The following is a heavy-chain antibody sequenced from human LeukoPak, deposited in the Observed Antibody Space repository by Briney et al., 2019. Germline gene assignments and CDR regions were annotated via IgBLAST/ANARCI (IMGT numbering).Heavy chain of an antibody. D-gene: IGHD3-9*01. V-gene: IGHV3-30*04. CDR2: ISYDGSNK. CDR1: GFTFSSYA. CDR3: ARDARRGLGRYDILTGSSGAFDI. J-gene: IGHJ4*02. Sequence: GRSLRLSCAASGFTFSSYAMHWVRQAPGKGLEWVAVISYDGSNKYYADSVKGRFTISRDNSKNTLYLQMSSLRAEDTAVYYCARDARRGLGRYDILTGSSGAFDIWGQGTLVTVSS.